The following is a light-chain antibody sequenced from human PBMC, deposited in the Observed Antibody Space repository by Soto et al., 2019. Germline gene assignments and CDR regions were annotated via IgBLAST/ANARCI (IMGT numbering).Light chain of an antibody. CDR2: QDS. CDR3: QAWDSSTVV. Sequence: SYELTQPPSVSVSPGQTASITCSGDKLGDKYACWYQQKPGQSPVLVIYQDSKRPSGIPERFSGSNSGNTATLTIGGTQAMEEADYYCQAWDSSTVVFGGGTQLTVL. CDR1: KLGDKY. J-gene: IGLJ2*01. V-gene: IGLV3-1*01.